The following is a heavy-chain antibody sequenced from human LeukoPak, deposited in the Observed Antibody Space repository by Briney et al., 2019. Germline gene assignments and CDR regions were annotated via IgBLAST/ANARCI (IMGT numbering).Heavy chain of an antibody. Sequence: SETLSLTCTVSGGSISSSSYYWGWIRQPPGKGLEWIGSIYHSGSTYYNPSLKSRVTISVDTSKNQFSLKLSSVTAADTAVYYCARRRAGYYYMDVWGKGTAVTISS. CDR3: ARRRAGYYYMDV. CDR2: IYHSGST. D-gene: IGHD3-10*01. J-gene: IGHJ6*03. V-gene: IGHV4-39*07. CDR1: GGSISSSSYY.